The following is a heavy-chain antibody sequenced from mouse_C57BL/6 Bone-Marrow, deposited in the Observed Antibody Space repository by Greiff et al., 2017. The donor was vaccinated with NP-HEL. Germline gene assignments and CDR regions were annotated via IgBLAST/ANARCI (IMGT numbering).Heavy chain of an antibody. CDR1: GFTFSDYY. Sequence: EVKVVESEGGLVQPGSSMKLSCTASGFTFSDYYMAWVRQVPEKGLEWVANINYDGSSTYYLDSLKSRFIISRDNAKNILYLQMSSLKSEDTATYYCARGTTVVATGYFDVWGTGTTVTVSS. V-gene: IGHV5-16*01. J-gene: IGHJ1*03. CDR3: ARGTTVVATGYFDV. CDR2: INYDGSST. D-gene: IGHD1-1*01.